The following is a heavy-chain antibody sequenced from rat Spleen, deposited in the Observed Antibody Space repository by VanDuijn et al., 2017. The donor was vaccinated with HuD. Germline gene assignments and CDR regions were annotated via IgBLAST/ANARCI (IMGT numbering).Heavy chain of an antibody. CDR1: GFTFSNYD. V-gene: IGHV5S13*01. J-gene: IGHJ3*01. CDR2: ISTGADNT. CDR3: AIHGGLRNWFDS. D-gene: IGHD1-11*01. Sequence: EVQLVESGGGLVQPGRSMKLSCAASGFTFSNYDMAWVRQAPTKGLEWIAVISTGADNTYYRDSVKGRFTVSRDDANNTHYLQMDSLRSEDTATYYCAIHGGLRNWFDSWGQGTLVTVSS.